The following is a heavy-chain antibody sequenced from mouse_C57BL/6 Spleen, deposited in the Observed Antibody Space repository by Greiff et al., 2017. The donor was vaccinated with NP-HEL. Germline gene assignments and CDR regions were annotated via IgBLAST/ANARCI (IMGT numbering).Heavy chain of an antibody. J-gene: IGHJ4*01. CDR2: IRSKSNNYAT. Sequence: DVKLVESGGGLVQPKGSLKLSCAASGFSFNTYAMNWVRQAPGKGLEWVARIRSKSNNYATYYADSVKDRFTISRDDSESMLYLQMNNLKTEDTAMYYCVRRGDRPGSSYGYAMDYWGQGTSVTVSS. D-gene: IGHD1-1*01. CDR3: VRRGDRPGSSYGYAMDY. V-gene: IGHV10-1*01. CDR1: GFSFNTYA.